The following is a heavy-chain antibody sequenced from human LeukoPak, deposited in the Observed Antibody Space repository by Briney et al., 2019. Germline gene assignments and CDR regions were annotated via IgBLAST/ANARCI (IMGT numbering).Heavy chain of an antibody. D-gene: IGHD3-22*01. CDR1: GFTFSSYS. V-gene: IGHV3-21*01. J-gene: IGHJ4*02. CDR2: ISSSRSYM. Sequence: GGSLRLSCAASGFTFSSYSMNWVRRAPGKGLEWVSSISSSRSYMYYADSVKGRFTISRDNAKNSLYLQMNSLRAEDTAVYYCARDGYYDSSNDFDYWGQGTLVTVSS. CDR3: ARDGYYDSSNDFDY.